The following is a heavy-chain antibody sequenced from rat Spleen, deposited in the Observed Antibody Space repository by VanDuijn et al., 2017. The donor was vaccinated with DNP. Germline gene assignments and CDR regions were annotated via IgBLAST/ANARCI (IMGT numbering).Heavy chain of an antibody. Sequence: EVQLVESGGGLVQPGRSLKLSCAASGFTFSDYYMAWVRQAPTKGLEWVAYITYDGGSTYYGDSVKGRFTISGDNAESTLYLQMNSLRSEDMATYYCARPSYNNYGGFAYWGQGTLVTVSS. V-gene: IGHV5-22*01. J-gene: IGHJ3*01. CDR3: ARPSYNNYGGFAY. D-gene: IGHD1-10*01. CDR2: ITYDGGST. CDR1: GFTFSDYY.